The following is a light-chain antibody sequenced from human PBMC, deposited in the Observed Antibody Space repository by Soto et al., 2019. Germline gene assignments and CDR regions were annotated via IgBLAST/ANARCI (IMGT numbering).Light chain of an antibody. Sequence: DIQVTQSPSTLSASVGVRVTITCRTSQSIDDWLAWYQQKPGKAPNLLIYKASSLKSGVPSRFSGSGSGTEFTLTISSLQPDDFATYYCQQYNYYSYTFGQGTTLEI. CDR2: KAS. CDR3: QQYNYYSYT. CDR1: QSIDDW. V-gene: IGKV1-5*03. J-gene: IGKJ2*01.